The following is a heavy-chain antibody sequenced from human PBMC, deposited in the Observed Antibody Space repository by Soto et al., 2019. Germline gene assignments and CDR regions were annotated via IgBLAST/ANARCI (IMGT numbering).Heavy chain of an antibody. CDR2: IYYSGST. V-gene: IGHV4-61*01. CDR3: ARGEDSSGWYRFDY. CDR1: GGSVSSGSYY. D-gene: IGHD6-19*01. J-gene: IGHJ4*02. Sequence: QVQLQESGPGLVKASETLSLTCTVSGGSVSSGSYYWSWIRQPPGKGLEWIGYIYYSGSTNYNPSLKCRVTISVDTSKNQFSLKLSSVTAADTAVYYCARGEDSSGWYRFDYWGQGTLLTVSS.